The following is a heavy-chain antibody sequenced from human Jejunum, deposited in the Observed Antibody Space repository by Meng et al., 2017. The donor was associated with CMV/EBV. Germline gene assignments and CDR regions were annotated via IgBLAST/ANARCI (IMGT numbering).Heavy chain of an antibody. J-gene: IGHJ4*02. CDR3: ASALGYCSSTSCQYYFDY. CDR2: IKQDGSEK. D-gene: IGHD2-2*01. Sequence: SSYWMRWVRQAPGKGLEWVANIKQDGSEKDYVDSVKGRFTISRDNAKNSLYLQMNSLRAEDTAVYYCASALGYCSSTSCQYYFDYWGQGTLVTVSS. V-gene: IGHV3-7*01. CDR1: SSYW.